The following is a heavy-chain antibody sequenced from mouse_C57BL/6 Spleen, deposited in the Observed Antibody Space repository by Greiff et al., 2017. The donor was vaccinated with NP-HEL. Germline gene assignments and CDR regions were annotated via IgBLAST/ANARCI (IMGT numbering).Heavy chain of an antibody. D-gene: IGHD1-1*01. J-gene: IGHJ1*03. CDR3: AREGLLPYFDV. CDR2: IDPSDSYT. CDR1: GYTFTSYW. V-gene: IGHV1-69*01. Sequence: QVQLQQPGAELVMPGASVKLSCKASGYTFTSYWMHWVKQRPGQGLEWIGEIDPSDSYTNYNQKFKGKSTLTVDKSSSTAYMQLSSLTSEDSAVYYCAREGLLPYFDVWGTGTTVTVSS.